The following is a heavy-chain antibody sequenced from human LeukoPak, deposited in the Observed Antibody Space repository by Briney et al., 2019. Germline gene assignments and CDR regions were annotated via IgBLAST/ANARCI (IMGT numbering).Heavy chain of an antibody. CDR2: INHSGST. CDR3: AMAMVGGVRGDYYGMDV. D-gene: IGHD3-10*01. CDR1: GGSISSYY. J-gene: IGHJ6*02. Sequence: SETLSLTCTVSGGSISSYYWSWIRQPPGKGLEWIGYINHSGSTNYNPSLKSRVAISVDTSKNQFSLKLSSVTAADTAVYYCAMAMVGGVRGDYYGMDVWGQGTTVTVSS. V-gene: IGHV4-59*01.